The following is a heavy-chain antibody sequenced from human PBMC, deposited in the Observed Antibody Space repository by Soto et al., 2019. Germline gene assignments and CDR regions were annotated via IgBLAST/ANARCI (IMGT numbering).Heavy chain of an antibody. Sequence: EVQLLGSGGGLVQPGGSLRLSCAASGFSFSDYDMSWVRQAPGKGLEWVSAISASGRTTYYADSVKGRFTISRDSSKDTMYLQMNSLRVEDTAVFYCARDRRGVLDPWGQGIPVTVSS. CDR2: ISASGRTT. CDR1: GFSFSDYD. J-gene: IGHJ5*02. V-gene: IGHV3-23*01. CDR3: ARDRRGVLDP.